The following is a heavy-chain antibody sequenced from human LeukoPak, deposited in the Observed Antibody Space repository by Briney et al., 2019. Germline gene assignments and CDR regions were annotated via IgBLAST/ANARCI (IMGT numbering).Heavy chain of an antibody. J-gene: IGHJ4*02. CDR2: INSSGGST. D-gene: IGHD3-9*01. CDR3: ARAPDNIFCDY. V-gene: IGHV1-46*01. Sequence: VSVKVSCKASGYTFTSYYMHWVRQAPGQGLEWMGIINSSGGSTSYAQKFQGRVTMTRDTSTSTVYMELSSLRSEDTAVYYCARAPDNIFCDYWGQGTLVTVSS. CDR1: GYTFTSYY.